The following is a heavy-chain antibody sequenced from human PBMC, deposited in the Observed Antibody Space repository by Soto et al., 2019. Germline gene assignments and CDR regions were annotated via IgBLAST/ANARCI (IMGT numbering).Heavy chain of an antibody. CDR1: GYTFTSYG. Sequence: ASVKVSCKASGYTFTSYGISWVRQAPGQGLEWMGWISAYNGNTNYAQKLQGRVTMTGDTSTSTAYMELRSLRSEDTAVYYCATYQVGAGFTSWGQGTLVTVSS. CDR3: ATYQVGAGFTS. V-gene: IGHV1-18*01. CDR2: ISAYNGNT. D-gene: IGHD2-2*01. J-gene: IGHJ5*02.